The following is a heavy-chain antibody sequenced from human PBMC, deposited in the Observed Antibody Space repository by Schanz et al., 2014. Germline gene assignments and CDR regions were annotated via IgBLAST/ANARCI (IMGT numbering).Heavy chain of an antibody. V-gene: IGHV1-2*06. J-gene: IGHJ5*02. CDR2: ISPSSGGT. CDR1: GYTFTNHY. D-gene: IGHD3-3*01. CDR3: ARESVSRTRLFDP. Sequence: QVQVIQSGPEVKKPGASVKVSCKASGYTFTNHYLHWVRQAPGQGLEWMGRISPSSGGTKYAQNFQGRVTMTKDTSINTVYMELSTLTSDDTAVYYCARESVSRTRLFDPWGQGTLVTVSS.